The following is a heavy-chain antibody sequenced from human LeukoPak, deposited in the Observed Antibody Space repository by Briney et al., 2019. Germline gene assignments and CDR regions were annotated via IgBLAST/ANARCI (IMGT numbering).Heavy chain of an antibody. CDR1: GGSFSGYY. D-gene: IGHD6-19*01. CDR3: ARGQRWIAVAESDY. V-gene: IGHV4-34*01. Sequence: SETLSLTCAVYGGSFSGYYWSWIRQPPGKGLEWIGEINHSGSTNYNPSLKSRVTISVDTSKNQFSLKLSSVTAADTAVYYCARGQRWIAVAESDYWGQGTLVTVSS. CDR2: INHSGST. J-gene: IGHJ4*02.